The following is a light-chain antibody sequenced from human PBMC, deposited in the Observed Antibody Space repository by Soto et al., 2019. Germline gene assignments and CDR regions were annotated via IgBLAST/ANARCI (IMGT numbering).Light chain of an antibody. Sequence: QSVLTQPPSVSAAPGQRVTISCSGTTPNIGSNSVSWYLQVPGTVPKLLIYDTNKRPSGIPDRISGAKSGSSATLDITGLQPGDKADYYCATWDSSLKIGVFGGGTKLTVL. CDR1: TPNIGSNS. J-gene: IGLJ3*02. V-gene: IGLV1-51*01. CDR3: ATWDSSLKIGV. CDR2: DTN.